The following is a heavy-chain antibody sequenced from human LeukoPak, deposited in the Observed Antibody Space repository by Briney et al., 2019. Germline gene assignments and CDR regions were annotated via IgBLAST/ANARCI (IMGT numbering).Heavy chain of an antibody. CDR1: GFTFSSYS. Sequence: GGSLRLSCAASGFTFSSYSMNWVRQAPGKGLEWVSSIDSSSTYIYYADSLKGRFTISRDNAENSLYLGMNSLRAEDTAVYYCARAPPSTSRLMEWYFDLWGRGTQVTVSS. V-gene: IGHV3-21*01. D-gene: IGHD2/OR15-2a*01. CDR3: ARAPPSTSRLMEWYFDL. CDR2: IDSSSTYI. J-gene: IGHJ2*01.